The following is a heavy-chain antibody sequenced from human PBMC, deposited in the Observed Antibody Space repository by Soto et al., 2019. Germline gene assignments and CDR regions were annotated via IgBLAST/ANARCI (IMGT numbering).Heavy chain of an antibody. J-gene: IGHJ4*02. V-gene: IGHV1-3*01. CDR2: INAGNGNT. CDR1: GYTFTSYV. CDR3: ARDRNPYYYDKSGVFYADY. D-gene: IGHD3-22*01. Sequence: QVQVVQSGAEVKKPGASVKVSCKASGYTFTSYVTHWVRQAPGQRPEWMGWINAGNGNTKYSQKFQDRVTITRDTSASTAYMELSSLRSEDTAVYYCARDRNPYYYDKSGVFYADYWGQGTLVTVSS.